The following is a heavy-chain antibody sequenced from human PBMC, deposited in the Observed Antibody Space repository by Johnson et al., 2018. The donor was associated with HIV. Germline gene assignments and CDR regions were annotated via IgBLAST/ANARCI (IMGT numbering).Heavy chain of an antibody. CDR1: EFTFSSYA. D-gene: IGHD2-2*01. CDR2: ISYDGSST. Sequence: QVQLVESGGGVVRPGGSLRLSCAASEFTFSSYAMHWVRQAPGKGLEWVAVISYDGSSTSYAESVKGRFTISRDNAKNSLYLQMNSLRAEDTALFSCARRSNPSTYQLLYPYAFDIWGPGTMVTVSS. V-gene: IGHV3-30*04. J-gene: IGHJ3*02. CDR3: ARRSNPSTYQLLYPYAFDI.